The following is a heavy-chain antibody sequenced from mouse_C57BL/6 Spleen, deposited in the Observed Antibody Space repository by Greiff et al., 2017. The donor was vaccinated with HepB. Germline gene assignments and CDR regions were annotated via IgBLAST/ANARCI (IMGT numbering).Heavy chain of an antibody. CDR3: ARILLRSLYAMDY. J-gene: IGHJ4*01. CDR1: GYTFTSYG. D-gene: IGHD1-1*01. Sequence: QVQLKESGAELARPGASVKLSCKASGYTFTSYGISWVKQRTGQGLEWIGEIYPRSGNTYYNEKFKGKATLTADKSSSTAYMELRSLTSEDSAVYFCARILLRSLYAMDYWGQGTSVTVSS. CDR2: IYPRSGNT. V-gene: IGHV1-81*01.